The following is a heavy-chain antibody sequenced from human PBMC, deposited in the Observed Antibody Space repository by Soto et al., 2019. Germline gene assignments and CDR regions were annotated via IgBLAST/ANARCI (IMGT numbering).Heavy chain of an antibody. CDR2: IYYSGST. Sequence: NPSETLSLTCTVSGGSISSSSYYWGWIRQPPGKGLEWIGSIYYSGSTYYNPSLKSRVTISVDTSKNQFSLKLSSVTAADTAVYYCASIAARLGYYYYYMDVWGKGTTVTAP. J-gene: IGHJ6*03. CDR3: ASIAARLGYYYYYMDV. CDR1: GGSISSSSYY. V-gene: IGHV4-39*07. D-gene: IGHD6-6*01.